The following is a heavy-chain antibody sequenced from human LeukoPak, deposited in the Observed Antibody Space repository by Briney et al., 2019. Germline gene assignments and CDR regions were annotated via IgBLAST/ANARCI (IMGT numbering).Heavy chain of an antibody. V-gene: IGHV4-4*07. J-gene: IGHJ5*02. CDR2: IYTSGST. Sequence: SETLSLTCTVSGGSISSYYWSWIRQPAGKGLEWIGRIYTSGSTNYNPSLKGRVTMLVDTSKNQFSLKLSSVTAADTAVYYCARGPQYCSSTSCHQFDPWGQGTLVTVSS. CDR1: GGSISSYY. D-gene: IGHD2-2*01. CDR3: ARGPQYCSSTSCHQFDP.